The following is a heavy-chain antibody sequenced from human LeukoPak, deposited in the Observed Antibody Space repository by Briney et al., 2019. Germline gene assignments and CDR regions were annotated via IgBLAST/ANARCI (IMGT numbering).Heavy chain of an antibody. J-gene: IGHJ4*02. CDR1: GFTFSSYS. Sequence: GSLRLSCAASGFTFSSYSMNWVRQAPGKGLEWVSYISSSSSTIYYADSVEGRFTISRDNAKNSLYLQMNSLRAEDTAVYYCARVAPYSSGWYDYWGQGTLVTVSS. V-gene: IGHV3-48*01. D-gene: IGHD6-19*01. CDR3: ARVAPYSSGWYDY. CDR2: ISSSSSTI.